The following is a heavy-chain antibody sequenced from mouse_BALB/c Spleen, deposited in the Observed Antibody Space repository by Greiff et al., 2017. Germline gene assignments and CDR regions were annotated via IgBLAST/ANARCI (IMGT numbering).Heavy chain of an antibody. D-gene: IGHD1-1*01. V-gene: IGHV1-84*02. CDR1: GYTFTDYY. Sequence: VQLQQSGPELVKPGASVKISCKASGYTFTDYYINWVKQKPGQGLEWIGWIYPGSGNTKYNEKFKGKATLTVDTSSSTAYMQLSSLTSEDTAVYFCARSGYYGSRGYYFDYWGQGTTLTVSS. CDR3: ARSGYYGSRGYYFDY. CDR2: IYPGSGNT. J-gene: IGHJ2*01.